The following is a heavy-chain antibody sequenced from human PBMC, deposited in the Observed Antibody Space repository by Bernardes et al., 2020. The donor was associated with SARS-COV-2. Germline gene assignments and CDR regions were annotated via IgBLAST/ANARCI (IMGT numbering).Heavy chain of an antibody. CDR2: IYYTGNT. D-gene: IGHD7-27*01. CDR1: GGSISSYY. V-gene: IGHV4-59*01. Sequence: SETLSLTCTVSGGSISSYYWSWIRQPPGKGLEWIGYIYYTGNTNYNPSLKSRVIISVDMSRNQFSLKLSSVTAADTAVYYCARAPQGDLGTYYYYGMDVWGQGTTVTVSS. J-gene: IGHJ6*02. CDR3: ARAPQGDLGTYYYYGMDV.